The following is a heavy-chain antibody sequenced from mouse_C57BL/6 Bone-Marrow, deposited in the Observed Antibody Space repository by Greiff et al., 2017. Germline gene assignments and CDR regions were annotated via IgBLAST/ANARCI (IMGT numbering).Heavy chain of an antibody. CDR1: GYTFTTYP. J-gene: IGHJ2*01. D-gene: IGHD2-1*01. V-gene: IGHV1-47*01. CDR3: ARGGNYGGYYFDY. CDR2: FHPYNDDT. Sequence: VQLQQSGAELVKPGASVKMSCKASGYTFTTYPIAWMKQNPGKSLEWIGNFHPYNDDTKYNEKFKGKATLTVDKSSSTVYLELSRLTSDNSAVYYCARGGNYGGYYFDYWGQGTTLTVSS.